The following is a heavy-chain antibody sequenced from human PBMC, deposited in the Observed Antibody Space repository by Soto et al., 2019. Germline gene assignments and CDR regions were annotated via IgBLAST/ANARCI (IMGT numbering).Heavy chain of an antibody. CDR3: PSFQPFSGYSTSWHIYYDGLHV. Sequence: ASVKVSCKASGYTFTSYDINWVRQATGQGVEWMRWMNPNSGNTGYAQKFQGRVTITRNTSISTAYMEQSSLRAEDADMDYCPSFQPFSGYSTSWHIYYDGLHVGGPGT. D-gene: IGHD6-13*01. V-gene: IGHV1-8*01. CDR1: GYTFTSYD. J-gene: IGHJ6*02. CDR2: MNPNSGNT.